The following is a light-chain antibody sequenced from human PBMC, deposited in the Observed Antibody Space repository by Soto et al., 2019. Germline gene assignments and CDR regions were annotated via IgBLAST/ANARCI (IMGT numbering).Light chain of an antibody. CDR3: QQYYSYSSLS. CDR1: QSVSNW. Sequence: DIQMTQSPSTLSASVGDRVTITCRASQSVSNWLAWYQQKPGKAPKVLIYDASSLESGVPSRFSGSRSGTEFTLTISSLQPDDFATYYCQQYYSYSSLSFGGGTKVEIK. V-gene: IGKV1-5*01. CDR2: DAS. J-gene: IGKJ4*01.